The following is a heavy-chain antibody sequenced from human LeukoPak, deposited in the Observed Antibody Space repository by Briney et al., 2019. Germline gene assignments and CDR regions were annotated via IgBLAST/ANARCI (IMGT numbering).Heavy chain of an antibody. CDR1: GFAFSKYA. CDR3: AKGTTYYDILTRYGYPYYFDH. CDR2: ISGSGGSK. D-gene: IGHD3-9*01. Sequence: GGSLRLSCAASGFAFSKYAMSWVRQAPGKGLEWVSAISGSGGSKYYADSVKGRFTISRDNSKNTLYVQMNSLRAEDTATYYCAKGTTYYDILTRYGYPYYFDHWGQGTLVTVSS. V-gene: IGHV3-23*01. J-gene: IGHJ4*02.